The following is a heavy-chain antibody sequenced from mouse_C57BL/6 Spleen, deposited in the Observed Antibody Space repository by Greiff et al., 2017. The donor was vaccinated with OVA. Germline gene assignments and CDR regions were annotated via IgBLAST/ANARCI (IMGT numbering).Heavy chain of an antibody. CDR2: IRSKSNNYAT. J-gene: IGHJ1*03. D-gene: IGHD2-3*01. V-gene: IGHV10-1*01. CDR3: VRPDGYGYFDV. CDR1: GFSFNTYA. Sequence: DVQLVESGGGLVQPKGSLKLSCAASGFSFNTYAMNWVRQAPGKGLEWVARIRSKSNNYATYYADSVKDRFTISRDDSESMLYLQMNNLKPEDTAMYYCVRPDGYGYFDVWGTGTTVTVSS.